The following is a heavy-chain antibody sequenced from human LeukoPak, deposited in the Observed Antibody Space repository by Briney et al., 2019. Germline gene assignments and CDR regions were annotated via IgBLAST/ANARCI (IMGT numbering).Heavy chain of an antibody. CDR1: GFTFSSYG. Sequence: GGSLRLSCAASGFTFSSYGMHWVRQAPGKGLEWVAFIRYDRRNQYYADSVKGRFTISRDNSKNTLYLQMNSLRAEDTAVYYCANDDSSGYYYVGAHYWGQGALVTVSS. J-gene: IGHJ4*02. CDR3: ANDDSSGYYYVGAHY. CDR2: IRYDRRNQ. D-gene: IGHD3-22*01. V-gene: IGHV3-30*02.